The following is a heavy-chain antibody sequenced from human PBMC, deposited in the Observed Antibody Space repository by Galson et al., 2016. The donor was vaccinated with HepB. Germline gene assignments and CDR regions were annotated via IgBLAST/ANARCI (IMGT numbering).Heavy chain of an antibody. Sequence: SLRLSCAASGFTFNFYLMSWVRQAPGKGLEWVANINQDGSEKSYMDSVKGRFTISRDNDKNSLYLQMNSLRAEDTAVYYCAKNFGDYVGDTFDMWGQGTMVTVSS. D-gene: IGHD4-17*01. CDR2: INQDGSEK. J-gene: IGHJ3*02. CDR3: AKNFGDYVGDTFDM. V-gene: IGHV3-7*01. CDR1: GFTFNFYL.